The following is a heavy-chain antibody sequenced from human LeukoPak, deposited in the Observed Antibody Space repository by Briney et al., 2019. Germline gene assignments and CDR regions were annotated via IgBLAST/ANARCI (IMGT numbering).Heavy chain of an antibody. Sequence: GGSLRLSCAASGFTFSSYAMSWVRQAPGKGLEWVSGISGSGGSTYYADSVKGRFTISRDNSKNTLYLQMNSLRAEDTAVYYCAKRACNNGVCYSHFDYWGQGTLVTVFS. V-gene: IGHV3-23*01. J-gene: IGHJ4*02. CDR3: AKRACNNGVCYSHFDY. CDR2: ISGSGGST. D-gene: IGHD2-8*01. CDR1: GFTFSSYA.